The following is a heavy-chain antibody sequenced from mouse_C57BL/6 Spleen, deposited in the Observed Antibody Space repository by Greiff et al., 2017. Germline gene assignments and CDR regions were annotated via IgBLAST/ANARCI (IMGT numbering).Heavy chain of an antibody. Sequence: QVQLKESGPELVKPGASVKISCKASGYAFSSSWMNWVKQRPGKGLEWIGRIYPGDGDTNYNGKFKGKATLTADKSSSTAYMQLSSLTSEDSAVYFCARDSNYENAMDYWGQGTSVTVSS. CDR2: IYPGDGDT. J-gene: IGHJ4*01. D-gene: IGHD2-5*01. CDR3: ARDSNYENAMDY. CDR1: GYAFSSSW. V-gene: IGHV1-82*01.